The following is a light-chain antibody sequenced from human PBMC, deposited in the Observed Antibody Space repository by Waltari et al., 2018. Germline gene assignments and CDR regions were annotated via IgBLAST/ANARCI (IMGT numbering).Light chain of an antibody. Sequence: SYELTQPPPVSVSSGQTARTPCSGDALPTNFAYWYQQKPGQAPVLVIYEDIKRPTGIPERFSGSSSGTTATLTISGAHVDDEADYYCYSTDFSGHDRVFGGGTKLTIL. CDR1: ALPTNF. J-gene: IGLJ3*02. V-gene: IGLV3-10*01. CDR3: YSTDFSGHDRV. CDR2: EDI.